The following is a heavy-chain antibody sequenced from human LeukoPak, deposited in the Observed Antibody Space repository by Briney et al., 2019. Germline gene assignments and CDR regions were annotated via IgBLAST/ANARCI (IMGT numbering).Heavy chain of an antibody. Sequence: GESLKISCKGSGYSFTSYWISWVRQMPGKGLEWMGRIDPSDSYTNYSPSFQGHVTISADKSISTAYLQWSSLKASDTAMYYCARLAPPYYDILTGYYYYYGMDVWGKGTMVTVSS. CDR3: ARLAPPYYDILTGYYYYYGMDV. J-gene: IGHJ6*04. CDR2: IDPSDSYT. D-gene: IGHD3-9*01. CDR1: GYSFTSYW. V-gene: IGHV5-10-1*01.